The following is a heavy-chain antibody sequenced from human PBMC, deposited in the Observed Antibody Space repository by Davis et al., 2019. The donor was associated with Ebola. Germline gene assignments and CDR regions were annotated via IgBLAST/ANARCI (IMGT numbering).Heavy chain of an antibody. CDR3: ARCRSLGSYYYMDV. CDR2: IYAGDSDT. CDR1: GYSFTNYW. J-gene: IGHJ6*03. Sequence: GESLKISCKASGYSFTNYWTGWVRQMPGKGLEWMGIIYAGDSDTRYSPSFQGQVTIAADKSINTAYLQWSSLKALDTAVYYCARCRSLGSYYYMDVWGNGTSVTVSS. D-gene: IGHD3-10*01. V-gene: IGHV5-51*06.